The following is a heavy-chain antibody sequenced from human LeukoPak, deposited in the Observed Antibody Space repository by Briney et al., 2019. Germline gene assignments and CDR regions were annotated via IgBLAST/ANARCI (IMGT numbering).Heavy chain of an antibody. D-gene: IGHD3-10*01. V-gene: IGHV1-2*02. CDR2: LHPNNGAT. CDR1: GYTFTGSGWY. Sequence: GDSVKVSCKASGYTFTGSGWYLYWLRQAPGQGLECVGWLHPNNGATGYAQKFQGRVAMTTDTPISTAYMELSRLRPDDTAIYYCARDGPAQMVDFDYWGQGTLVTVSS. CDR3: ARDGPAQMVDFDY. J-gene: IGHJ4*02.